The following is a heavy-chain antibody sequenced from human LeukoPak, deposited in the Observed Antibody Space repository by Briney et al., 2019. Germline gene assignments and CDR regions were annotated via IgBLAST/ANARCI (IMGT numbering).Heavy chain of an antibody. CDR2: IYYSGST. V-gene: IGHV4-39*01. CDR3: ARSARAVL. CDR1: GGSISSSSYY. J-gene: IGHJ2*01. Sequence: PSETLSLTCTVSGGSISSSSYYWGWIRQPPGKGLEWIGSIYYSGSTYYNPSLKSRVTISVDTSKNQFSLKLSSVTAADTAVYYCARSARAVLWGRGTLVTVSS.